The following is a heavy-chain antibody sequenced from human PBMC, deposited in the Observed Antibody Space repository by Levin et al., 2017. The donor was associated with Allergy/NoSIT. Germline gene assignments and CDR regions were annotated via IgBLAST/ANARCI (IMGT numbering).Heavy chain of an antibody. CDR3: ASSGSYSNTFDY. Sequence: SETLSLTCAVSGGSISSSNWWSWVRQPPGKGLEWIGEIYHSGSTNYNPSLKSRVTISVDKSKNQFSLKLSSVTAADTAVYYCASSGSYSNTFDYWGQGTLVTVSS. J-gene: IGHJ4*02. CDR1: GGSISSSNW. D-gene: IGHD3-10*01. CDR2: IYHSGST. V-gene: IGHV4-4*02.